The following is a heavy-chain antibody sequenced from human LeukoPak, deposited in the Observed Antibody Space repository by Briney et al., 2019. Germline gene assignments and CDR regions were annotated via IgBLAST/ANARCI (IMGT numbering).Heavy chain of an antibody. CDR2: VSYEGKSQ. D-gene: IGHD5-24*01. V-gene: IGHV3-30*03. Sequence: GGSLRLSCATSGFTFSNYGMHWVRQAPGKGLEWVAVVSYEGKSQYYADSVRGRFTISRDNSKNTLYLQMNSLRGEDAAVYYCAREYGYNTPHFDYWGQGTLVTVSS. J-gene: IGHJ4*02. CDR3: AREYGYNTPHFDY. CDR1: GFTFSNYG.